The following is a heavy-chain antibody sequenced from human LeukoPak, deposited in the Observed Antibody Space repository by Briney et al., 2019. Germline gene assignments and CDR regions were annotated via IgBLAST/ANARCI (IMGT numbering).Heavy chain of an antibody. CDR2: INDSGSV. Sequence: PSETLSLTCAVYGGSFSGYYWSWIRQPPGKGLEWIGEINDSGSVNCNPSLKNRVTLSVDTSKNQFSLRLSSVAAADTAVYYCARRLVDSGASQVSDDWGQGTLVTVSS. V-gene: IGHV4-34*01. D-gene: IGHD2-15*01. J-gene: IGHJ4*02. CDR3: ARRLVDSGASQVSDD. CDR1: GGSFSGYY.